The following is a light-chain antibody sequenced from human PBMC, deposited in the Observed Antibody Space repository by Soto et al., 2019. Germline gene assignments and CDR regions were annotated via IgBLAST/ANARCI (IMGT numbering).Light chain of an antibody. CDR1: QSVSSN. CDR3: QQYNNWPPVYT. Sequence: IVMTQSPATLSASPGERATLSCRASQSVSSNLAWYQQKPGQAPRLLIYGASTRATGIPARFSGSGSGTEFTLTISSLQSEDFAVYYCQQYNNWPPVYTFGQGTKVDIK. V-gene: IGKV3-15*01. J-gene: IGKJ2*01. CDR2: GAS.